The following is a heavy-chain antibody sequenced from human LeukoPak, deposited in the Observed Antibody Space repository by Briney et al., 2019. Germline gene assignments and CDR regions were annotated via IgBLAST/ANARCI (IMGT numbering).Heavy chain of an antibody. V-gene: IGHV4-4*07. CDR1: GGSISSYY. CDR3: ARVTGYMTEDYFDY. Sequence: SETLSLTCTVSGGSISSYYWSWIRQPAGKGLEWIGRIYTSRSTNYNPSLKSRVTMSVDTSKNQFSLKLSSVTAADTAVYYCARVTGYMTEDYFDYWGQGTLITVSS. J-gene: IGHJ4*02. D-gene: IGHD6-13*01. CDR2: IYTSRST.